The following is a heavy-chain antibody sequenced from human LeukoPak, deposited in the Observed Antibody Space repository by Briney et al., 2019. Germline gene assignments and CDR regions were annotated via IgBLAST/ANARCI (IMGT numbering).Heavy chain of an antibody. CDR3: ASPHTPYYYDSSGYNY. J-gene: IGHJ4*02. CDR2: ISGSGGST. Sequence: GGSLRLSCAASGFTFSSYAMSWVRQAPGKGLEWVSAISGSGGSTYYADSVKGRFTISRDNSKNTLYLQMNSLRAEDTAVYYCASPHTPYYYDSSGYNYWGQGTLVTVSS. V-gene: IGHV3-23*01. CDR1: GFTFSSYA. D-gene: IGHD3-22*01.